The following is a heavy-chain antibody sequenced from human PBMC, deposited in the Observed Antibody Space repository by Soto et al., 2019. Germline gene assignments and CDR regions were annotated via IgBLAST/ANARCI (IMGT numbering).Heavy chain of an antibody. CDR1: GFSFSNYA. CDR3: ATDPPIKLLSGYLRL. Sequence: LTLSCAASGFSFSNYAMTWVRQAPGKGLDWVSSMRGSGGDTFYADSVKGRFTISRDNSKDTLYLQMNSLRVEDTAVYYCATDPPIKLLSGYLRLSCPGSLVT. V-gene: IGHV3-23*01. J-gene: IGHJ2*01. CDR2: MRGSGGDT. D-gene: IGHD6-6*01.